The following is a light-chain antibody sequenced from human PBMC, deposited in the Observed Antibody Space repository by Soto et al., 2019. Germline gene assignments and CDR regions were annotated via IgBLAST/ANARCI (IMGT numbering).Light chain of an antibody. CDR2: DAS. CDR1: QSISSW. Sequence: DIQMTQSPCTLSASVGDRVTITCRASQSISSWLAWYQQKPGKAPKLLIYDASSLESGVPSRFSGSGFGTEFTLTISSLQPDDFATYYCQQYNSYSSMYTFGQGTKLEIK. J-gene: IGKJ2*01. CDR3: QQYNSYSSMYT. V-gene: IGKV1-5*01.